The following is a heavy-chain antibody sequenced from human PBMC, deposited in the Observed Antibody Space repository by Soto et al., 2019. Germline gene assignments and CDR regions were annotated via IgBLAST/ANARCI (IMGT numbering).Heavy chain of an antibody. Sequence: EVQLVESGGGLIQPGGSLRLSCAASGFTVSSNYMSWVRQAPGKGLEWVSVIYSGGSTYYADSVKGRFTISRDNSKNTLYLQMNSLRAEDTAVYYCARGYGDYVNYFDYWGQGTLVTVSS. J-gene: IGHJ4*02. CDR3: ARGYGDYVNYFDY. V-gene: IGHV3-53*01. CDR1: GFTVSSNY. D-gene: IGHD4-17*01. CDR2: IYSGGST.